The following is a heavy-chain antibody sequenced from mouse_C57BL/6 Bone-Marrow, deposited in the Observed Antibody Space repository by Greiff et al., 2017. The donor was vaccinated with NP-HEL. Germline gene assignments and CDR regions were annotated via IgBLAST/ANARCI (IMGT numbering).Heavy chain of an antibody. CDR2: IYPRSGNT. V-gene: IGHV1-81*01. D-gene: IGHD2-1*01. Sequence: QVQLQQSGAELARPGASVKLSCTASGYTFTSYGISWVKQRTGQGLEWIGEIYPRSGNTYYNETFKGKATLTADKSSSTAYMELRSLTSEDSAVYFCARWGYGNYGYYAMDYWGQGTSVTVSA. J-gene: IGHJ4*01. CDR1: GYTFTSYG. CDR3: ARWGYGNYGYYAMDY.